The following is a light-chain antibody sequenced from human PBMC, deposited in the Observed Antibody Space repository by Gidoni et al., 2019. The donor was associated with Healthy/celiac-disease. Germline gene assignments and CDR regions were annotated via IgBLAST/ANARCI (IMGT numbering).Light chain of an antibody. Sequence: DIVMTQSPDSLAVSLGERATINCKSSQSVLYSSNNKNYLAWYQQTPGQPPKLLIYWASTRESGVPDRFSGSGSGTDFTLTISSLQAEDVAVYYCQQYYSTPPMYTFGQGTKLQIK. J-gene: IGKJ2*01. CDR3: QQYYSTPPMYT. V-gene: IGKV4-1*01. CDR1: QSVLYSSNNKNY. CDR2: WAS.